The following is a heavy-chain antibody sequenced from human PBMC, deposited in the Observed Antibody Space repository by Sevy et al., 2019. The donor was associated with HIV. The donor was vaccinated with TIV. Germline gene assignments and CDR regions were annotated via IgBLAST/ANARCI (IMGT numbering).Heavy chain of an antibody. CDR2: IIPIFGTA. CDR3: ARGVRGAIGDY. Sequence: ASVTVSCKASGGTFSSYAISWVRQAPGQGLEWMGGIIPIFGTANYAQKFQGRVTITADESTSTAYMELSSLRSEDTAVYYCARGVRGAIGDYWGQGTLVTVSS. J-gene: IGHJ4*02. D-gene: IGHD3-10*01. CDR1: GGTFSSYA. V-gene: IGHV1-69*13.